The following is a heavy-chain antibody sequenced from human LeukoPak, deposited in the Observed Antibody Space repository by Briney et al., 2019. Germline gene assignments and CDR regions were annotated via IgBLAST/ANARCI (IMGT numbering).Heavy chain of an antibody. D-gene: IGHD3-9*01. CDR1: GYTFTSYD. Sequence: ASVKVSCKASGYTFTSYDINWVRQATGQGLEWMGWMNPNSGNTGYALKFQGRVTITRNTSISTAYMELSSLRSADTAVYYCATSVLRYFDWLGDDAFDIWGQGTMVTVSS. J-gene: IGHJ3*02. CDR3: ATSVLRYFDWLGDDAFDI. CDR2: MNPNSGNT. V-gene: IGHV1-8*03.